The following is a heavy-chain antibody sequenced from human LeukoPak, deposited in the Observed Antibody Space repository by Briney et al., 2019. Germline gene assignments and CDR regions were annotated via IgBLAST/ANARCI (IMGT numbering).Heavy chain of an antibody. J-gene: IGHJ4*02. CDR3: ARGVGPLFFDY. V-gene: IGHV4-59*11. CDR1: GGSISSHY. CDR2: IYYSGST. Sequence: SETLSLTCTVSGGSISSHYWSWIRQPPGKGLEWIGYIYYSGSTNYNPSLKSRVTISVDTSKNQFSLKLSSVTAADTAVYYCARGVGPLFFDYWGQGTLVIVSS. D-gene: IGHD3-16*01.